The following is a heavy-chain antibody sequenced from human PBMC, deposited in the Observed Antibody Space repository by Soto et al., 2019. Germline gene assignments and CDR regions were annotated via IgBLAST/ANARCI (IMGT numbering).Heavy chain of an antibody. J-gene: IGHJ6*02. CDR3: ARRDRHGDYENIYYYYGMDV. D-gene: IGHD4-17*01. CDR1: GYTFTDYW. V-gene: IGHV5-51*01. CDR2: IYPGDSDT. Sequence: PGESLKISCKGSGYTFTDYWIGWVRQLPGKGLEWMGIIYPGDSDTRYSPSFQGQVTITADKSTSTAYMELSSLRSEDTAVYYCARRDRHGDYENIYYYYGMDVWGQGTTVTVSS.